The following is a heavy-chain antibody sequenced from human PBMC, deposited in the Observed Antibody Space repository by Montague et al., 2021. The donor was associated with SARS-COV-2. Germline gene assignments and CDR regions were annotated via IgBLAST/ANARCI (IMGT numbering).Heavy chain of an antibody. J-gene: IGHJ6*02. CDR3: AKDFMSLMVYAMVYYYYGMDV. Sequence: SLRLSCAASGFTFSSYAMHWVRQAPGKGLEWAAVISYDGSNKYYADSVKGRFTISRDNSKNTLYLQMNSLRAEDTAVYYCAKDFMSLMVYAMVYYYYGMDVWGQGTTVTVSS. CDR2: ISYDGSNK. V-gene: IGHV3-30-3*01. D-gene: IGHD2-8*01. CDR1: GFTFSSYA.